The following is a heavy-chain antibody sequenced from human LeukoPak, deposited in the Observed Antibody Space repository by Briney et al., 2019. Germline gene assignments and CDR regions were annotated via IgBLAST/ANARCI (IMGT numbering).Heavy chain of an antibody. CDR3: ARGSGIAAAGYYYYYYMDA. D-gene: IGHD6-13*01. Sequence: PSETLSLTCTVSGGSISSGGYYGSWIRQPAGKGLEYIGRIYSTGSTNYNPSLRSRITISVDTSKNHFSLSRSPVPAANTAVYSGARGSGIAAAGYYYYYYMDAWGKETTVTVSS. J-gene: IGHJ6*03. V-gene: IGHV4-61*02. CDR1: GGSISSGGYY. CDR2: IYSTGST.